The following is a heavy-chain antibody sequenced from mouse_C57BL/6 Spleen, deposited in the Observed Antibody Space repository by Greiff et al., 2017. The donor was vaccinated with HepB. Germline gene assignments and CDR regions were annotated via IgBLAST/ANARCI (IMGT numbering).Heavy chain of an antibody. CDR1: GYTFTSYW. J-gene: IGHJ4*01. Sequence: QVQLQQPGAGLVRPGSSVKLSCKASGYTFTSYWMHWVKQRPIQGLEWIGNIDPSDSETHYNQKFKDKATLTVDKSSSTAYMQLSSLTSEDSAVYYCARRVLDSSGAMDYWGQGTSVTVSS. D-gene: IGHD3-2*02. V-gene: IGHV1-52*01. CDR2: IDPSDSET. CDR3: ARRVLDSSGAMDY.